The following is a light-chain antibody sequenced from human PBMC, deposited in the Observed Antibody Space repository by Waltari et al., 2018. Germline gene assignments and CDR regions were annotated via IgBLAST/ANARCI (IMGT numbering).Light chain of an antibody. CDR3: CSYAGSSTWV. CDR1: SNDVGTYQF. J-gene: IGLJ3*02. V-gene: IGLV2-23*02. CDR2: EVN. Sequence: QSALTPPVSVSGSPGQSIPISCTGTSNDVGTYQFVSWYQQHPGKAPKVIIFEVNERPSGVSNRFSGSKSGNTASLTISGLQPEDEADYYCCSYAGSSTWVFGGGTKLTVL.